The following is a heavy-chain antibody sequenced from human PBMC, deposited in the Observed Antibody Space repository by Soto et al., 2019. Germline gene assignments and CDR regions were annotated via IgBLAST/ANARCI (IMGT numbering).Heavy chain of an antibody. J-gene: IGHJ3*02. CDR2: INPSGGST. Sequence: AASVKVSCKASGYTFTSYYMHWVRQAPGQGLEWMGIINPSGGSTSYAQKFQGRVTMTRDTSTSTVYMELSSLRSEATAVYYCAIPRITLIAFDIWGQGTMVTVSS. V-gene: IGHV1-46*01. CDR1: GYTFTSYY. CDR3: AIPRITLIAFDI. D-gene: IGHD3-10*01.